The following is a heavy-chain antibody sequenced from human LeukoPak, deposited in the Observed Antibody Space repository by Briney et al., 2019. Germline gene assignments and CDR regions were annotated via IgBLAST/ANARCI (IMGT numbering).Heavy chain of an antibody. D-gene: IGHD3-10*01. J-gene: IGHJ6*04. Sequence: ASVKVSCKASGGTFSSYAISWVRQAPGQGLEWMGGIIPIFGTANYAQKFQGRVTITADESTSTAYMELSSLRSEDTAVYYCARDSLGELLELPYYYYGMDVWGKGTTVTVSS. CDR3: ARDSLGELLELPYYYYGMDV. V-gene: IGHV1-69*13. CDR1: GGTFSSYA. CDR2: IIPIFGTA.